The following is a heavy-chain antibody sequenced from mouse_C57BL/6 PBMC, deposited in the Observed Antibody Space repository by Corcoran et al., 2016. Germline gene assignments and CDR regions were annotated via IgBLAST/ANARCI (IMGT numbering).Heavy chain of an antibody. J-gene: IGHJ3*01. D-gene: IGHD3-2*02. Sequence: QIQLVQSGPELKKPGETVKISCKASGYTFTTYGMSWVKQAPGKALKWMGWINTYSGVPTYADDIKGRFAFSLETSASTAYLQINNLKNEDTATYFGARDSSGAWFAYWGQGTLVTVSA. V-gene: IGHV9-3*01. CDR1: GYTFTTYG. CDR3: ARDSSGAWFAY. CDR2: INTYSGVP.